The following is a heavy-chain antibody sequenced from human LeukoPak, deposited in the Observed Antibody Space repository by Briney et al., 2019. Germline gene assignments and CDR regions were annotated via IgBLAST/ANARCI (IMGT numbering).Heavy chain of an antibody. D-gene: IGHD2-15*01. CDR3: AREYCSGGGCYAYFDY. CDR2: INPNSGGT. J-gene: IGHJ4*02. Sequence: ASVKVSCKPSGYTFTGYYMHRVRQAPGQGLEWMGWINPNSGGTNYAQKFQGRVTMTRDTSISTAYMELSRLRSDDTAVYYCAREYCSGGGCYAYFDYWGQGTLVTVSS. V-gene: IGHV1-2*02. CDR1: GYTFTGYY.